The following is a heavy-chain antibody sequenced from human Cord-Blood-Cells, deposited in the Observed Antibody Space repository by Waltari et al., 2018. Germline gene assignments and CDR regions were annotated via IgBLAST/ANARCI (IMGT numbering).Heavy chain of an antibody. V-gene: IGHV1-69*01. CDR2: IIPICGTA. CDR3: ARASNYYDSSGYPRFRDAFDI. Sequence: QVQLVQSGAEVKKPGSSVKVSCKASGGTFSSYAISWVRQAPGQGLEWMGGIIPICGTANDAQKFQGRVTITADESTSTAYMELSSLRSEDTAVYYCARASNYYDSSGYPRFRDAFDIWGQGTMVTVSS. D-gene: IGHD3-22*01. J-gene: IGHJ3*02. CDR1: GGTFSSYA.